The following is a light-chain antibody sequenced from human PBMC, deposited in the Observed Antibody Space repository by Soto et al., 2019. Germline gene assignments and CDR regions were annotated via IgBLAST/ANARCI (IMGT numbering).Light chain of an antibody. CDR2: EVN. CDR3: TSYAGGNNV. Sequence: QSALTQPPSASGSPGQSVTISCTGTSSDVGVYNYVSWYQQHPGKVPKLMVYEVNKRPSGVPDRFSGSKSGNTASLTVSGLQAEDEADYYCTSYAGGNNVFGSGTTVTVL. V-gene: IGLV2-8*01. CDR1: SSDVGVYNY. J-gene: IGLJ1*01.